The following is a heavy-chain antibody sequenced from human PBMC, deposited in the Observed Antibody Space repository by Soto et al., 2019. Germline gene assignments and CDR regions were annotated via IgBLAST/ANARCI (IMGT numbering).Heavy chain of an antibody. Sequence: ASVKVSCKASGYTFTSYGISWVRQAPGQGLEWMGWISAYNGNTNYAQKLQGRVTMTTDTSTSTAYMELSSLRSEDTAVYYCARDYYDSSGYYATKNAFDIWGQGTMVTVSS. CDR1: GYTFTSYG. D-gene: IGHD3-22*01. J-gene: IGHJ3*02. V-gene: IGHV1-18*01. CDR2: ISAYNGNT. CDR3: ARDYYDSSGYYATKNAFDI.